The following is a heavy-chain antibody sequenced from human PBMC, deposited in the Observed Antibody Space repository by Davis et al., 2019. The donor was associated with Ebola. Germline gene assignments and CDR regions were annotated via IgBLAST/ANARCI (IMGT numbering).Heavy chain of an antibody. J-gene: IGHJ4*02. D-gene: IGHD1-1*01. Sequence: GESLKISCAASGFTFRNYAMMWVRQAPGKGLEWVSTIDGPTTNTHYGDSVKGRFTISRDNSKNMVFLQMDSLRGEDTALYYCAVDPNWQFGSWGQGILVTVSS. CDR1: GFTFRNYA. CDR3: AVDPNWQFGS. V-gene: IGHV3-23*05. CDR2: IDGPTTNT.